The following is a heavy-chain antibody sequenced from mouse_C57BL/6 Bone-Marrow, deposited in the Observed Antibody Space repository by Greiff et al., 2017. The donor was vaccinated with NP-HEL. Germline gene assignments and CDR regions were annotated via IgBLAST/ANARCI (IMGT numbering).Heavy chain of an antibody. CDR3: ARGLLLMAY. Sequence: QVQLQQSGPELVKPGASVKISCKASGYAFSSSWMNWVKQRPGKGLEWIGRIYPGDGDTNYNGKFKGKATLTADKSSSTAYMELRSLTSEDSAVYFCARGLLLMAYWGQGTLVTVSA. D-gene: IGHD2-10*01. CDR2: IYPGDGDT. V-gene: IGHV1-82*01. J-gene: IGHJ3*01. CDR1: GYAFSSSW.